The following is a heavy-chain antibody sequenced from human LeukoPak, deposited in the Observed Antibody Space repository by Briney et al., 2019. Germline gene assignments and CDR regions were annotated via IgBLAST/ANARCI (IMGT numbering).Heavy chain of an antibody. CDR3: AKDARLGTTYHFDY. CDR1: GFTFSNYA. V-gene: IGHV3-23*01. CDR2: ISGGGSTT. Sequence: PGGSLRLSCAASGFTFSNYAMSWVRQAPGKGLEWVSGISGGGSTTVYADSVTGRFTISRDNSKNTLYLQMISLGAEDTAVYYCAKDARLGTTYHFDYWGQGTLVTVSS. J-gene: IGHJ4*02. D-gene: IGHD1-26*01.